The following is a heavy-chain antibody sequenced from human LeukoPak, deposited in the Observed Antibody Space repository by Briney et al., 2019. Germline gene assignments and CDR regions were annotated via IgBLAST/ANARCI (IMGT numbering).Heavy chain of an antibody. V-gene: IGHV4-4*09. Sequence: SETLSLTCTVSGGSISSYYWSWIRQPPGKGLEWIGYIYTSGSTNYNPSLKSRVTISVDTSKNQFSLKLSSVTAAGTAVYYCARLVNWFDPWGQGTLVTVSS. CDR1: GGSISSYY. D-gene: IGHD2-2*01. CDR2: IYTSGST. CDR3: ARLVNWFDP. J-gene: IGHJ5*02.